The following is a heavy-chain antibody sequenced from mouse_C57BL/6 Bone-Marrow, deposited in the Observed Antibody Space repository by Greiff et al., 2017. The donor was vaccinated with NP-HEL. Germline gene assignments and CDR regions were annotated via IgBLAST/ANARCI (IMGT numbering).Heavy chain of an antibody. V-gene: IGHV14-4*01. CDR1: GFNIKDDY. D-gene: IGHD2-1*01. J-gene: IGHJ3*01. CDR2: IDPENGAT. Sequence: VQLQQSGAELVRPGASVKLSCTASGFNIKDDYMHWVKQRPEQGLEWIGWIDPENGATEYASKFPGKATIPADTSSNTAYLQLSSLTSEDTAVYYCTTGGIYYGNFRTWFAYWGQGTLVTVSA. CDR3: TTGGIYYGNFRTWFAY.